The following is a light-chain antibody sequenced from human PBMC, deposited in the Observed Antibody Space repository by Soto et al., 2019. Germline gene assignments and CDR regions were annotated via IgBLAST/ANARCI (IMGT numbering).Light chain of an antibody. CDR1: QTLRRTY. CDR2: GAS. Sequence: EIVLMQSPGTLSLSPGERATLSCRASQTLRRTYIAWYQQKPGQAPRVLIYGASKRATGIPVRFSGSGSETDFSLTISRLEPEDFAVYYCHQYDNAPQTYGQGTKVEIK. CDR3: HQYDNAPQT. V-gene: IGKV3-20*01. J-gene: IGKJ2*01.